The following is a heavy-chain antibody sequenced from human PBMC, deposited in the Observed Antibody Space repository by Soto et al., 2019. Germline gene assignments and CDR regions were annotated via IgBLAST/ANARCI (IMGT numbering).Heavy chain of an antibody. CDR2: ISGSGGST. V-gene: IGHV3-23*01. Sequence: EVQLLESGGGLVQPGGSLRLSCAAPGFTFTSYAMSWVRRAPGKGLAWASAISGSGGSTYYADSVKGRFTIPRDNSKNTPYLKMNSMRAEDTAVYYCAKDYDDSSGSRPLRYNWFDPLGQGTLVTVSS. J-gene: IGHJ5*02. D-gene: IGHD3-22*01. CDR1: GFTFTSYA. CDR3: AKDYDDSSGSRPLRYNWFDP.